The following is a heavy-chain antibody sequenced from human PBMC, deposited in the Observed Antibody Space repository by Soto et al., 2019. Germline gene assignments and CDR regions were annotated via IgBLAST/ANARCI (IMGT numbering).Heavy chain of an antibody. CDR3: ANVAAWYYFDY. D-gene: IGHD6-19*01. J-gene: IGHJ4*02. V-gene: IGHV3-23*01. CDR2: ISGSGGST. CDR1: GFIFSNYA. Sequence: GGSLRLSCVASGFIFSNYAMNWVRQAPGKGLEWVSAISGSGGSTYYADSVKGRFTISRDNSKNTLYLQMNSLRAEDTSVYYCANVAAWYYFDYWGQGTQVTVSS.